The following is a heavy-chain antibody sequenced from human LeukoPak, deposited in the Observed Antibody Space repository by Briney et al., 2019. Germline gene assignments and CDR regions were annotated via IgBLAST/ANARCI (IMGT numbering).Heavy chain of an antibody. J-gene: IGHJ5*02. CDR2: FYHSGST. D-gene: IGHD3-10*01. CDR1: GYSISSGYY. CDR3: ASRYGSGSYSSWFDP. V-gene: IGHV4-38-2*01. Sequence: SETLSLTCAVSGYSISSGYYWGWIRQPPGKGLEWIGSFYHSGSTYYNPSLKSRVTISVDTSKNQFSLKLSSVTAADTAVYYCASRYGSGSYSSWFDPWGQGTLVTVSS.